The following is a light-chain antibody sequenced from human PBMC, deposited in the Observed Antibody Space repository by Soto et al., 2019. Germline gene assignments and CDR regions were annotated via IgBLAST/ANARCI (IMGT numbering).Light chain of an antibody. V-gene: IGKV1-27*01. CDR2: AAS. Sequence: DIRMTQSPSSLSASVGDRVTITCWASQGISNYLAWYQQKPGKVPKLLIYAASTLQSGVPSRFSGSGSGTDFTLTISSLQPEDVATYYCQKYNSAPLTFGPGTKVDIK. CDR1: QGISNY. J-gene: IGKJ3*01. CDR3: QKYNSAPLT.